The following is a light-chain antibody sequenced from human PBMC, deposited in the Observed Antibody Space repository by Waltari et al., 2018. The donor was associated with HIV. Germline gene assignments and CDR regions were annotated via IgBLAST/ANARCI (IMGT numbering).Light chain of an antibody. Sequence: QSALTQPASVSGSPGQSITISCTGTSTDVAGDNYVSWYQHHPGKAPKLLIYAVNNRPSGVPDRFSGSKSGNTASLTISGLQAEDEADYFCSSYTSIWVFGGGTKVTVL. CDR3: SSYTSIWV. J-gene: IGLJ3*02. CDR1: STDVAGDNY. V-gene: IGLV2-14*01. CDR2: AVN.